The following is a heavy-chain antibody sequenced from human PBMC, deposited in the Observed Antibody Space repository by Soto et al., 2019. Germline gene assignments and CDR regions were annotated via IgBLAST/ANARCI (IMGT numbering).Heavy chain of an antibody. Sequence: ASVKVSCKASGYTLSSYGISWVRQAPGQGLEWMGWISAHTGNTDYAQKFQGRVTMTTDTSTSTAYMELRSLRSGDTAVYYCARVPTWYKATEVWGKGTMVTVSS. D-gene: IGHD1-1*01. CDR2: ISAHTGNT. V-gene: IGHV1-18*01. CDR3: ARVPTWYKATEV. CDR1: GYTLSSYG. J-gene: IGHJ6*04.